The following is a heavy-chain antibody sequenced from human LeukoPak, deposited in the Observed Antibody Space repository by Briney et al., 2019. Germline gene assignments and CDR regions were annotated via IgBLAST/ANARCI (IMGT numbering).Heavy chain of an antibody. Sequence: GRFLRLSCAASGFTFSSYAMHWVRQAPGKGLEWVAVISYDGSNKYYADSVKGRFTISRDNSKNTLYLQMNSLRAEDTAVYYCARDVTTTTGMDVWGQGTTVTVSS. CDR1: GFTFSSYA. V-gene: IGHV3-30-3*01. CDR3: ARDVTTTTGMDV. J-gene: IGHJ6*02. D-gene: IGHD1-1*01. CDR2: ISYDGSNK.